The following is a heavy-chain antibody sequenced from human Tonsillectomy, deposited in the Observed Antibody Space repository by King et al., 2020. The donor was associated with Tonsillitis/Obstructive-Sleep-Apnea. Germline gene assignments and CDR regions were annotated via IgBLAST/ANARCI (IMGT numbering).Heavy chain of an antibody. Sequence: VQLVESGGGLVQPGRSLRLSCAASGFTLDDYAMHWVRQAPGKGLEWVSGISWNSSSIGYADSVKGRFTISRDNAKNSLYLQMNSLRTEDTALYYCAKDSGGLGVDFDYWGQGTLVTVSS. CDR3: AKDSGGLGVDFDY. V-gene: IGHV3-9*01. CDR1: GFTLDDYA. D-gene: IGHD3-3*01. J-gene: IGHJ4*02. CDR2: ISWNSSSI.